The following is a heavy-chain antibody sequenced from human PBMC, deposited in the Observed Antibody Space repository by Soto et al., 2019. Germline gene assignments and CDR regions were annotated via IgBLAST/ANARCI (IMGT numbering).Heavy chain of an antibody. Sequence: SETLSLTCTVSGGSISSGGYYWSWIRQRPGKGLEWIGYIYYSGSTYYNPSLKSRVTISVDTSKNQFSLKLSSVTAADTAVYYCARDYDSSGFDAFDIWGQGTMVTVSS. CDR3: ARDYDSSGFDAFDI. D-gene: IGHD3-22*01. CDR1: GGSISSGGYY. J-gene: IGHJ3*02. CDR2: IYYSGST. V-gene: IGHV4-31*03.